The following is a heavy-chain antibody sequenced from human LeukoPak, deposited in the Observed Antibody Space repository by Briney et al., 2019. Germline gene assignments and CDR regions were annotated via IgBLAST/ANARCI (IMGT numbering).Heavy chain of an antibody. J-gene: IGHJ4*02. Sequence: GGSLRLSCAASGFTFRSYWMTWVRQAPGKGLEWVSSIDYSGDTTYYADSVKGRFTISRDNSKNTLYLQMNSLRAEDTALYFCAQWSRYFDYWGQGTLVTVSS. CDR1: GFTFRSYW. CDR2: IDYSGDTT. CDR3: AQWSRYFDY. D-gene: IGHD1-26*01. V-gene: IGHV3-23*01.